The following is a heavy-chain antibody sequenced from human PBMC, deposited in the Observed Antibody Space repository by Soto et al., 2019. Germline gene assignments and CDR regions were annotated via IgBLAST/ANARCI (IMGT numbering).Heavy chain of an antibody. D-gene: IGHD3-10*01. V-gene: IGHV1-2*04. CDR3: ARVSLYYYGSGKADDAFDI. J-gene: IGHJ3*02. CDR1: GYTFTGYY. Sequence: ASVKVSCKASGYTFTGYYMHWVRQAPGQGLEWMGWINPNSGGTNYAQKFQGWVTMTRDTSISTAYMELSRLRSDDTAVYYCARVSLYYYGSGKADDAFDIWGQGTMVTVSS. CDR2: INPNSGGT.